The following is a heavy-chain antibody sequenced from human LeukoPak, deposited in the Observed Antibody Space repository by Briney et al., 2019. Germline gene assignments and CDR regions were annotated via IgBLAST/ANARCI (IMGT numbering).Heavy chain of an antibody. CDR1: GGTFSSYA. D-gene: IGHD6-13*01. CDR2: IIPIFGTA. CDR3: ARSDSSSWYASGPFDP. Sequence: ASVKVSCKASGGTFSSYAISWVRQAPGQGLEWMGGIIPIFGTANYAQKFQGRVTITADESTSTAYMELSSLRSEDTAVYYCARSDSSSWYASGPFDPWGQGTLVTVSS. V-gene: IGHV1-69*01. J-gene: IGHJ5*02.